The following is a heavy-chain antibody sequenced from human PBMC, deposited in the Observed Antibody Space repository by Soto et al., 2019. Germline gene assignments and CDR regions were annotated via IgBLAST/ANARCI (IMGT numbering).Heavy chain of an antibody. J-gene: IGHJ3*02. CDR2: ISGSGGST. CDR1: GFTFSSYA. CDR3: AKDDPTQVRGVIVAFDI. Sequence: EVQLLESGGGLVQPGGSLRLSCAASGFTFSSYAMSWVRQAPGKGLEWVSAISGSGGSTYYADSVKGRFTISRDNSKNTLYLQMNSLRAEDTAVYYCAKDDPTQVRGVIVAFDIWGQGTMVTVSS. D-gene: IGHD3-10*01. V-gene: IGHV3-23*01.